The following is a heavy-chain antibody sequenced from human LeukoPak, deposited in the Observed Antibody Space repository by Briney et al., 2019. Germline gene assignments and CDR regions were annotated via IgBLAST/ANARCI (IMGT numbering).Heavy chain of an antibody. CDR3: ARPTPRWFEELTPTIDY. V-gene: IGHV3-21*01. D-gene: IGHD3-10*01. Sequence: GGSLRLSCAASGFTFSSYTMNWVRQAPGKGLEWVSSISTSSSYIYYAGSVKGRFTISRDNAKNSLYLQMNSLRAEDTAVYFCARPTPRWFEELTPTIDYWGQGTLVTVSS. CDR2: ISTSSSYI. J-gene: IGHJ4*02. CDR1: GFTFSSYT.